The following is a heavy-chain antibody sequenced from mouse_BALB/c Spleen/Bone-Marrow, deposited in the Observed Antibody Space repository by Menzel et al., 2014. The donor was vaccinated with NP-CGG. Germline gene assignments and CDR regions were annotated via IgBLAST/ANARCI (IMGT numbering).Heavy chain of an antibody. Sequence: QVHVKQSGAELVRPGTSVKISCKASGYTFTNYWLGWVKQRPGHGLEWIGDIYPGGGYTNYNEKFKGKATLTADTSSSTAYMQLSSLTSEDSAVYFCASMRSYAMDYWGQGTSVTVSS. CDR1: GYTFTNYW. D-gene: IGHD6-5*01. J-gene: IGHJ4*01. CDR3: ASMRSYAMDY. CDR2: IYPGGGYT. V-gene: IGHV1-63*02.